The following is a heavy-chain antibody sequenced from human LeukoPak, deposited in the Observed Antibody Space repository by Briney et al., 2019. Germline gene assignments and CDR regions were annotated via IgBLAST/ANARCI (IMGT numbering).Heavy chain of an antibody. J-gene: IGHJ4*02. D-gene: IGHD6-19*01. CDR1: GFTFSSYG. Sequence: GGSLRLSCAASGFTFSSYGMHWVRQAPGKGLEWVAVIWYDGSNKYYADSVKGRFTISRDNSKNTLYLQMNSLRAEDTAVYYCAKENWGYRRGWGQDYGYWGKGTLVTVAS. CDR2: IWYDGSNK. V-gene: IGHV3-33*06. CDR3: AKENWGYRRGWGQDYGY.